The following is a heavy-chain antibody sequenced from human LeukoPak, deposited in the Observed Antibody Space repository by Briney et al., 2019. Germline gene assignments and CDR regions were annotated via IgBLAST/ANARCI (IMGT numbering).Heavy chain of an antibody. J-gene: IGHJ3*02. CDR3: AKYSNSITGAFDI. CDR2: INHSGST. Sequence: SETLSLTCAVYGGSFSGYYWSWIRQPPGKGLEWIGEINHSGSTNYNPSLKSRVTISVDTSKNQFSLKLSSVTAADTAVYYCAKYSNSITGAFDIWGQGTMVTVSS. D-gene: IGHD4-11*01. V-gene: IGHV4-34*01. CDR1: GGSFSGYY.